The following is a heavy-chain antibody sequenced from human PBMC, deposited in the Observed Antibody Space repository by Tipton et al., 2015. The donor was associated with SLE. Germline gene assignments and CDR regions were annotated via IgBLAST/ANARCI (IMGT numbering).Heavy chain of an antibody. CDR1: GGSFNGYS. V-gene: IGHV4-34*01. J-gene: IGHJ4*02. Sequence: TLSLTCAVSGGSFNGYSWSWVHQSPGKGLEWIGEISHSRTTNYNPPLKSRVSMSLDTSTNQFSLRLSSVTAADTAVYYCARHAPGQNFDYWGQGTLVTVSS. CDR3: ARHAPGQNFDY. CDR2: ISHSRTT. D-gene: IGHD3-10*01.